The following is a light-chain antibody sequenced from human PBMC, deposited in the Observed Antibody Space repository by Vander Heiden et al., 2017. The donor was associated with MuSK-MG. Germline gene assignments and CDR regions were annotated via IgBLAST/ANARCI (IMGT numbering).Light chain of an antibody. Sequence: ELVLTQSPATLSFSPGERATLSCRASQSVNTYLAWYQQKPGQALRLLIFDASHRATGIPARFSGSGSGTDFTLTIGSLEPEDFAVYYCQHRSSWPPRLTFGQGTRVEMK. J-gene: IGKJ5*01. CDR2: DAS. CDR1: QSVNTY. CDR3: QHRSSWPPRLT. V-gene: IGKV3-11*01.